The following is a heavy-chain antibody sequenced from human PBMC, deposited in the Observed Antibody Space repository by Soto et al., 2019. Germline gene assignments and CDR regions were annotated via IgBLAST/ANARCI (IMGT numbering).Heavy chain of an antibody. D-gene: IGHD5-12*01. CDR3: AKTLGYSGYEFDY. V-gene: IGHV3-23*01. Sequence: HPGGSLRLSCAASGFTFSGYAMSWVRQAPGKGLEWVSAISGSGGSTYYADSVKGRFTISRDNSKNTLYLQMNSLRAEDTAVYYCAKTLGYSGYEFDYWGPGTPVTVSS. CDR2: ISGSGGST. J-gene: IGHJ4*01. CDR1: GFTFSGYA.